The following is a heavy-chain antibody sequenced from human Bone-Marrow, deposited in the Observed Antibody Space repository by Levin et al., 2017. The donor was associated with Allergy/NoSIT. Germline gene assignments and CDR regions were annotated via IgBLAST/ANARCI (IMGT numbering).Heavy chain of an antibody. J-gene: IGHJ4*02. V-gene: IGHV3-7*01. CDR2: IKQDGGER. CDR1: GFIFSSYC. CDR3: ARNCSRFDH. D-gene: IGHD2-15*01. Sequence: GGSLRLSCAASGFIFSSYCMTWVRQAPGKGLEWVVSIKQDGGERYYVDSVKGRFTIFRDNAKNSLYLQMNSLRSEDTALYYCARNCSRFDHWGQGSLVTVSS.